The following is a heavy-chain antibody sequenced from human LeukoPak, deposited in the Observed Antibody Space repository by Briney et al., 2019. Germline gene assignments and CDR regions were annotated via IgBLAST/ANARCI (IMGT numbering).Heavy chain of an antibody. Sequence: GGSLRLSCAASGFTVSSNYMSWVRQAPGKGLEWVSLIYSGGSTYYADSVKGRFTISRDNAKNTLHLQMNSLRAEDTAVYYCVRDWGYDSSGYWQKYFDSWGQGTLVTVSS. D-gene: IGHD3-22*01. CDR3: VRDWGYDSSGYWQKYFDS. CDR2: IYSGGST. V-gene: IGHV3-53*01. J-gene: IGHJ4*02. CDR1: GFTVSSNY.